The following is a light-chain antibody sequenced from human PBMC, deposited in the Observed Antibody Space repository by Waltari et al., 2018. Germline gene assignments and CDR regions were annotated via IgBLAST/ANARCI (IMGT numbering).Light chain of an antibody. Sequence: QSALTQPRSVSGSPGQSVTISCTATISALGNYNYVSWYQQPPGKAPKLIIYEVTKRPSGVPDRLSGSKSGNTASLTISGLQAEDEADYYCCSYAGRYTFVFGTGTKVTVL. CDR3: CSYAGRYTFV. CDR1: ISALGNYNY. CDR2: EVT. V-gene: IGLV2-11*01. J-gene: IGLJ1*01.